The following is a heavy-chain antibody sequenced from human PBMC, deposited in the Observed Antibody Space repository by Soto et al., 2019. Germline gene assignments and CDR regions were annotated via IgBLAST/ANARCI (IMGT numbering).Heavy chain of an antibody. CDR1: SGSISSSNW. D-gene: IGHD2-15*01. Sequence: QVQLQESGPGLVKPSGTLSLTCAVSSGSISSSNWWSWVRQPPGKGLEWIGEIYHSGSTNYNPSHKSRVTISVDKSKNHFSLKLSSVTAADTAVYYCARVYCSGGSCYPRYYYYMDVWGKGTTVTVSS. CDR2: IYHSGST. J-gene: IGHJ6*03. CDR3: ARVYCSGGSCYPRYYYYMDV. V-gene: IGHV4-4*02.